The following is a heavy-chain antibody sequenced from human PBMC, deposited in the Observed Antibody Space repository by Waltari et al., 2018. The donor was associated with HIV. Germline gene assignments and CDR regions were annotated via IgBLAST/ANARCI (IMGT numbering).Heavy chain of an antibody. Sequence: QVQLVEYGGGVVQPGRSLRLSCAAPGFTFGHFAIHWVPQAPGKGLEWVAFIWYDGDNKFNADSVKGRFTISRDNSKNTLYLQMNSLRVEDTAVYYCARGGYYYDISGYYHYWGQGTLVTVSS. D-gene: IGHD3-22*01. CDR3: ARGGYYYDISGYYHY. CDR1: GFTFGHFA. CDR2: IWYDGDNK. J-gene: IGHJ4*02. V-gene: IGHV3-33*01.